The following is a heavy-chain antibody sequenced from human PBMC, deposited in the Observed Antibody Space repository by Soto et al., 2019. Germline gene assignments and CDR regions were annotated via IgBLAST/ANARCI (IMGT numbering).Heavy chain of an antibody. D-gene: IGHD5-12*01. CDR1: GGTFSRYA. CDR2: VSPMFGTA. Sequence: QVQLVQSGAEVKKPGPSVRVSCNASGGTFSRYAITWVRQAPGQGLVWMGGVSPMFGTANYAQKFQGRVTITAYESTSTVYMELSSLRSEDTAVYSCARDRSGYDFDYWGQGTLVTVSS. V-gene: IGHV1-69*12. CDR3: ARDRSGYDFDY. J-gene: IGHJ4*02.